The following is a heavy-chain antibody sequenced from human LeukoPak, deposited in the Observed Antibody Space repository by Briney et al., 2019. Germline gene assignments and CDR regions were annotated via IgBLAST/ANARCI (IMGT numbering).Heavy chain of an antibody. J-gene: IGHJ2*01. V-gene: IGHV3-23*01. CDR1: GFTFSSSF. Sequence: GGSLRLSCAASGFTFSSSFMSWVRQVPEKGLEWVSGISGSGGSTYYADSVKGRFTISRDNSKNTLHLQMNSLRAEDTALYYCAEWNSVYWYFDLWGRGTLVTVSS. D-gene: IGHD1-1*01. CDR2: ISGSGGST. CDR3: AEWNSVYWYFDL.